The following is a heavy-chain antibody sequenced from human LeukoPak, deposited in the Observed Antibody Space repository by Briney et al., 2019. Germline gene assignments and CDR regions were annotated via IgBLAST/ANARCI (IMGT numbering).Heavy chain of an antibody. CDR1: GCSISSGSYY. V-gene: IGHV4-61*02. CDR3: ARTYSSGWYYFDY. Sequence: SETLSLTCTVSGCSISSGSYYWSWIRQPAGKGLEWIGRIYTSGSTNYNPSLKSRVTISVDTSKNQFSLKLSSVTAADTAVYYCARTYSSGWYYFDYWGQGTLVTVSS. J-gene: IGHJ4*02. D-gene: IGHD6-19*01. CDR2: IYTSGST.